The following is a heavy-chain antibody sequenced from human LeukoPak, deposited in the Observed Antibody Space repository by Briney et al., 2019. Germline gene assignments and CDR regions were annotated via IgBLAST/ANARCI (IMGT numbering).Heavy chain of an antibody. J-gene: IGHJ4*02. D-gene: IGHD3-22*01. CDR2: ISWNSGSI. Sequence: SLRLSCAASGFTFDDYAMHWVRQAPGKGLEWVSGISWNSGSIGYADSVKGRFTISRDNAKNSLYLQMNSLRAEDTALYYCAKAYDSSGYLDLPDYWGQGTLVTVSS. V-gene: IGHV3-9*01. CDR1: GFTFDDYA. CDR3: AKAYDSSGYLDLPDY.